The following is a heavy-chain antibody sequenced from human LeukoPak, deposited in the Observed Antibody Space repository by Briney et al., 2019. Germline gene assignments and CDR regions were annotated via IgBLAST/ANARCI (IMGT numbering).Heavy chain of an antibody. J-gene: IGHJ6*03. Sequence: APVKVSCKASGYTFTSYYMHWVRQAPGQGLEWMGIINPSGGSTSYAQKFQGRVTMTRDMSTSTVYMELSSLRSEDTAVYYCARDLGGQSSGYYSTPVDYYYYYYMDVWGKGTTVTVSS. D-gene: IGHD3-22*01. CDR3: ARDLGGQSSGYYSTPVDYYYYYYMDV. CDR1: GYTFTSYY. V-gene: IGHV1-46*01. CDR2: INPSGGST.